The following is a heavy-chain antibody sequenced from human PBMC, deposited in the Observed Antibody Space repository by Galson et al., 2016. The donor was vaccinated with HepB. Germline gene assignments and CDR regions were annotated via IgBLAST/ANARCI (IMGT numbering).Heavy chain of an antibody. V-gene: IGHV3-74*01. CDR2: INDDGTNT. CDR1: GFTFSNYW. Sequence: SLRLSCAASGFTFSNYWMHWVRQAPGKGLVWVSRINDDGTNTNYEDSVKGRFTISRDNAKNTPYLQMNSLRADGTAVYCCARWSSGLSWGQGTLVTVSS. J-gene: IGHJ4*02. D-gene: IGHD6-19*01. CDR3: ARWSSGLS.